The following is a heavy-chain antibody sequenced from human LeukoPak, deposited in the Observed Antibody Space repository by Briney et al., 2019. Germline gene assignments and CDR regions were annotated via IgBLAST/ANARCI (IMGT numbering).Heavy chain of an antibody. CDR1: GYTLTELS. J-gene: IGHJ4*02. CDR3: ATITAYYGSGSYQDY. V-gene: IGHV1-24*01. Sequence: GASVKVSCKVSGYTLTELSMHWVRQAPGKGLEWMGGFDPEDGETIYAQKFQGRVTMTEDTSTDTAYMELSCLRSEDTAVYYCATITAYYGSGSYQDYWGQGTLVTVSS. D-gene: IGHD3-10*01. CDR2: FDPEDGET.